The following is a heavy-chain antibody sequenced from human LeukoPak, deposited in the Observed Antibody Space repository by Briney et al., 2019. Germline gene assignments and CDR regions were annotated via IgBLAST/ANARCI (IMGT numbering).Heavy chain of an antibody. CDR2: IKTKTYGGTP. CDR3: TNLLPVVPAVIGEAVAGNFDY. CDR1: GFSVSDAW. J-gene: IGHJ4*02. V-gene: IGHV3-15*01. Sequence: KAGGSLRLSCAASGFSVSDAWMTWVRQTPGKVLEWVGRIKTKTYGGTPDYAAPVKGRFTISRDDSKNTLYLQMKSLKIEDTAVYYCTNLLPVVPAVIGEAVAGNFDYWGQGTLVTVSS. D-gene: IGHD2-2*01.